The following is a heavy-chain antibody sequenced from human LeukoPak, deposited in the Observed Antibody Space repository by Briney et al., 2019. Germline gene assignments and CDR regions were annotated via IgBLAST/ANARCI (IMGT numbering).Heavy chain of an antibody. CDR1: GFTFSSYG. CDR3: ARAQEFGGWPRYRGTPFDY. Sequence: PGGSLRLSCAASGFTFSSYGMHWVRQAPGKGLEWVAVIWYDGSNKYYADSMKGRFTISRDNSKNTLYLQMNSLRAEDTAVYYCARAQEFGGWPRYRGTPFDYWGQGTLVTVSS. V-gene: IGHV3-33*01. CDR2: IWYDGSNK. D-gene: IGHD6-19*01. J-gene: IGHJ4*02.